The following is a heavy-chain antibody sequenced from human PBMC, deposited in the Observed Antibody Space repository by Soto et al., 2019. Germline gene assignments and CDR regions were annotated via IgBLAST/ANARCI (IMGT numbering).Heavy chain of an antibody. Sequence: QVQLVQSGAEVKKPGASVKVSCKASGYTFTSYGISWVRQAPGQGLEWMGWISAYNGNTNYAQKFQGRVTMTTDTPTSTGYMELRSLRSDDTAVYYCARGGMGYCSGGTCRFWYFDLWGRGTLVTVSS. J-gene: IGHJ2*01. V-gene: IGHV1-18*01. CDR1: GYTFTSYG. CDR3: ARGGMGYCSGGTCRFWYFDL. D-gene: IGHD2-15*01. CDR2: ISAYNGNT.